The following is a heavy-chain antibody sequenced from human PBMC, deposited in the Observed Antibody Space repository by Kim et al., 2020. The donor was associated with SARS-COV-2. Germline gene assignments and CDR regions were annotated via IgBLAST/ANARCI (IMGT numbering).Heavy chain of an antibody. V-gene: IGHV3-7*03. D-gene: IGHD3-9*01. J-gene: IGHJ1*01. Sequence: GGSLRLSCAASGFTFGSYWMTWVRQAPGKGLEWVANIKQDGTHQYYVDSVRGRFTVSRDGANMYLQMNSLRAEDTAVYYCARTLTGTTESFEYWGRGTLVTVSS. CDR1: GFTFGSYW. CDR3: ARTLTGTTESFEY. CDR2: IKQDGTHQ.